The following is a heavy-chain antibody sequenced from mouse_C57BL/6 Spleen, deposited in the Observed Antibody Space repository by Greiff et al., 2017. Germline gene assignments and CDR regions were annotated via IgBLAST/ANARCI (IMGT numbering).Heavy chain of an antibody. CDR2: INPNNGGT. CDR3: ARNCGSSYEGYFDV. CDR1: GYTFTDYN. D-gene: IGHD1-1*01. V-gene: IGHV1-22*01. Sequence: VQLQQSGPELVKPGASVKMSCKASGYTFTDYNMHWVRQSHGKSLEWIGYINPNNGGTNYNEKFKGKATLTVNNPSSTASMELRSLTSDDSAFYYCARNCGSSYEGYFDVWGTGTTVTVSS. J-gene: IGHJ1*03.